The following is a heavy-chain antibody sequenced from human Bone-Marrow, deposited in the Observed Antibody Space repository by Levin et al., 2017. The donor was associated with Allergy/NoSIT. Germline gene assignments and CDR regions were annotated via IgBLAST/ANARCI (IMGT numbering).Heavy chain of an antibody. Sequence: GESLKISCAASGFTFSSYAMHWVRQAPGKGLEWVAVISYDGSNKYYADSVKGRFTISRDNSKNTLYLQMNSLRAEDTAVYYCARDRVVVVVAATLYSYFDYWGQGTLVTVSS. V-gene: IGHV3-30-3*01. CDR3: ARDRVVVVVAATLYSYFDY. J-gene: IGHJ4*02. CDR2: ISYDGSNK. CDR1: GFTFSSYA. D-gene: IGHD2-15*01.